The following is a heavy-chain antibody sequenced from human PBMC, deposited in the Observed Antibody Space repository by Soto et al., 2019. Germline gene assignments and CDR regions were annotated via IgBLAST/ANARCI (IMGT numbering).Heavy chain of an antibody. CDR3: SRSAGWYAIHA. D-gene: IGHD6-19*01. V-gene: IGHV4-4*02. Sequence: QVQLQESGPGLVKPSGTLSLTCAVSGDAVSSPYYWCWVRQPPGKVLERIGEVFHTGTTSYNPSLRSRATISMDKSITQFSLDLSSVTAADTAVYYCSRSAGWYAIHAWGPGTLVLVSS. CDR2: VFHTGTT. J-gene: IGHJ4*02. CDR1: GDAVSSPYY.